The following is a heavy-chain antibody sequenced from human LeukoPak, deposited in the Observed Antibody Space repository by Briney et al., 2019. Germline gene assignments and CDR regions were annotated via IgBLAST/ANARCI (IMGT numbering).Heavy chain of an antibody. Sequence: GGSLRLSCAASGFTVSSNYMSWVRQAPGKGLEWVSVIYSGGSTYYADSVKGRFTISRDNSKNTLYLQMNSLRAEDTAVYYCARDRQSLRFGELRYGMDVWGQGTTVTVSS. CDR3: ARDRQSLRFGELRYGMDV. J-gene: IGHJ6*02. V-gene: IGHV3-53*01. D-gene: IGHD3-10*01. CDR1: GFTVSSNY. CDR2: IYSGGST.